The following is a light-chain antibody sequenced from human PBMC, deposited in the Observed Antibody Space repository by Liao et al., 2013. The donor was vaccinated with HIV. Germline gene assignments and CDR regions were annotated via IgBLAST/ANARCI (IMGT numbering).Light chain of an antibody. CDR2: DHS. Sequence: SYVLTQPPSVSVAPGKTARITCGGNNIGSGGVHWYQQRPGQPPVLIVYDHSKRPSGIPERFSGSTSGSTATLTISGTQALDEADYYCQAWDSTTDVAFGGGTEADRP. CDR3: QAWDSTTDVA. J-gene: IGLJ2*01. V-gene: IGLV3-21*01. CDR1: NIGSGG.